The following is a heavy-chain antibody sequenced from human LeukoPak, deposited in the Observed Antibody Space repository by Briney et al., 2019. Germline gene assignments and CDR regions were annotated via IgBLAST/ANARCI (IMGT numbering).Heavy chain of an antibody. Sequence: PGGSLRLSCAASGFTFSSYSMNWVRQAPGKGLEWVSSISSSSSYIYYADSVKGRFTISRDNAKNPLYLQMNSLRAEDTAVYYCARGLRYFDWSDYWGQGTLVTVSS. CDR1: GFTFSSYS. CDR3: ARGLRYFDWSDY. J-gene: IGHJ4*02. V-gene: IGHV3-21*01. D-gene: IGHD3-9*01. CDR2: ISSSSSYI.